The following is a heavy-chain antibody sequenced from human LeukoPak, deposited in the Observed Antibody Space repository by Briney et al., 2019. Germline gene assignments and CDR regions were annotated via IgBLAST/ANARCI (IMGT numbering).Heavy chain of an antibody. CDR3: ARGLPSSGWDPFDY. V-gene: IGHV4-39*07. Sequence: SETLSLTCTVSGGSISSSSYYWGWIRQPPGKGLEWIGSIYYSGSTYYNPSLKSRVTISVDTSKSQFSLKLSSVTAADTAVYYCARGLPSSGWDPFDYWGQGTLVTVSS. J-gene: IGHJ4*02. D-gene: IGHD6-19*01. CDR1: GGSISSSSYY. CDR2: IYYSGST.